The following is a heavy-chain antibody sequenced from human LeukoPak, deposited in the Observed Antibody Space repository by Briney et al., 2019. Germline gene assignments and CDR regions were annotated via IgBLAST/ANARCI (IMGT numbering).Heavy chain of an antibody. D-gene: IGHD3-9*01. CDR1: GFSFSTYW. J-gene: IGHJ3*01. CDR2: IKQDESER. CDR3: ARRRYGEAFDV. Sequence: GGSLSLSCVASGFSFSTYWLSWVRQAPGKGLEWVANIKQDESERQYVDSVKGRFTISRDNAKNSLYLQMNSLTAEDTAVFYCARRRYGEAFDVWGQGTMVTVSS. V-gene: IGHV3-7*01.